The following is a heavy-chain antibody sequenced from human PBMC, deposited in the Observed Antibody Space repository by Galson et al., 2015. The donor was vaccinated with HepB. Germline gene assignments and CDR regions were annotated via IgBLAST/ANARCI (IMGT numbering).Heavy chain of an antibody. V-gene: IGHV3-30*18. J-gene: IGHJ4*02. D-gene: IGHD1-7*01. CDR3: VKSHSDWNYYVDY. CDR2: ITYDVSNK. Sequence: SMRLSCAASGFTFSSYGMHWVRQAPGKGLDWVEVITYDVSNKYYADSVKGRFTISRDNSKNTLYLQMNSLRAEDTAVYYCVKSHSDWNYYVDYWGQGTLVTVSS. CDR1: GFTFSSYG.